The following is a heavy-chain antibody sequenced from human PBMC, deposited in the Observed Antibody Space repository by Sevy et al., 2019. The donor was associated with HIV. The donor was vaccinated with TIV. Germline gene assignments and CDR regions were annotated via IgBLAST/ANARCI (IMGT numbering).Heavy chain of an antibody. D-gene: IGHD2-15*01. CDR3: ARTTSGGSCCTIDY. CDR1: GGSISSSSYY. Sequence: SETLSLTCTVSGGSISSSSYYWGWIRQPPGKGLEWIGSIYYSGSTYYNPSLKSRVTTSVDTSKNQFSLKLSSVTAADTAVYYCARTTSGGSCCTIDYWGQGTLVTVSS. V-gene: IGHV4-39*01. CDR2: IYYSGST. J-gene: IGHJ4*02.